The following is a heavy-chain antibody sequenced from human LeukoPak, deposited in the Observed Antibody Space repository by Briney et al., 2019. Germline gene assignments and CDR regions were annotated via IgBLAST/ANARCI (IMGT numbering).Heavy chain of an antibody. Sequence: PGGSLRLSCAASGFTFSSYWMHWVRQAPGKGLVWVSRINSDGSSTSYADSVKGRFNISRDNAKNTLYLQMNSLRAEDTAVYYCATAGTTDYFDYWGQGTLVTVSS. CDR2: INSDGSST. J-gene: IGHJ4*02. V-gene: IGHV3-74*01. D-gene: IGHD1-1*01. CDR1: GFTFSSYW. CDR3: ATAGTTDYFDY.